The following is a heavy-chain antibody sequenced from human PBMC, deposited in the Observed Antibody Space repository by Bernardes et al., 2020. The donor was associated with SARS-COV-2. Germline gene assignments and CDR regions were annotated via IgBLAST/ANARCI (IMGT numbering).Heavy chain of an antibody. Sequence: GWSLRLSCAASGFTFSSHWVHWVRQPPGKWLVWVSRINADGSRTNYADSVKGRFTISRDNAKNTLYLQMNSLRDEDTAVYYCARDLGYCTNGICSPWGQGTLVTVSS. V-gene: IGHV3-74*01. D-gene: IGHD2-8*01. CDR1: GFTFSSHW. CDR2: INADGSRT. CDR3: ARDLGYCTNGICSP. J-gene: IGHJ4*02.